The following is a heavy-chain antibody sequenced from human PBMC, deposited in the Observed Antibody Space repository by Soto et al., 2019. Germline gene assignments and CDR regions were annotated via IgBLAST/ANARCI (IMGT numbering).Heavy chain of an antibody. Sequence: QVQLVQSGAEVKKPGSSVKVSCKASGGTFSIYAISWVRQAPGQGLEWMGGIIPIFGTANYAQKFQGRVTITADESTSTAYMELSSLRSEDTAVYYCATPRTYYDYVWGSYCYDYWGQGTLVTVSS. V-gene: IGHV1-69*12. CDR3: ATPRTYYDYVWGSYCYDY. J-gene: IGHJ4*02. CDR2: IIPIFGTA. D-gene: IGHD3-16*01. CDR1: GGTFSIYA.